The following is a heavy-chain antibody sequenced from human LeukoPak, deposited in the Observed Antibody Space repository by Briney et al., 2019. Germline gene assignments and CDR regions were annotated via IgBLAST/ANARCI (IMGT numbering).Heavy chain of an antibody. CDR1: GFTFSSYA. CDR3: AKDRDYFDSSGDY. J-gene: IGHJ4*02. Sequence: PGGSLRLSCAASGFTFSSYAMSWVRQAPGKGLEWVSAISGSGGSTYYADSVKGRFTISRDNSNNTLYLQMNSLRVEDKAVYYCAKDRDYFDSSGDYWGQGTLVTVSS. CDR2: ISGSGGST. V-gene: IGHV3-23*01. D-gene: IGHD3-22*01.